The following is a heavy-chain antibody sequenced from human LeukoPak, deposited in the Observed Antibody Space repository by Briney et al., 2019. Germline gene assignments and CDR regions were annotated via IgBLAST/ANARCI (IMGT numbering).Heavy chain of an antibody. Sequence: PSETLSLTCTVSGGSISSGGYYWSWIRQHPGKGLEWIGYIYYSGSTYYNPSLKSRVTISVDTSKNQFSLKLSSVTAADTAVYYCARSPLYDFWSGYHFDCWGQGTLVTVSS. CDR1: GGSISSGGYY. J-gene: IGHJ4*02. V-gene: IGHV4-31*03. CDR3: ARSPLYDFWSGYHFDC. D-gene: IGHD3-3*01. CDR2: IYYSGST.